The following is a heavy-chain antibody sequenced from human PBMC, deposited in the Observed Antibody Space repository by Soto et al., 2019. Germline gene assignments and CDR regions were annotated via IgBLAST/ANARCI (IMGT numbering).Heavy chain of an antibody. J-gene: IGHJ4*02. Sequence: ASVNVSCKAAGYSISAYYIHWVRQAPGQGLEWMGWIDPKNGGTVSAQKFQGRLTMTRDTSISTVYMDLSGLTSDDTALYYCGRDDYGIFHYWGQGSLVTVSS. V-gene: IGHV1-2*02. D-gene: IGHD3-10*01. CDR1: GYSISAYY. CDR3: GRDDYGIFHY. CDR2: IDPKNGGT.